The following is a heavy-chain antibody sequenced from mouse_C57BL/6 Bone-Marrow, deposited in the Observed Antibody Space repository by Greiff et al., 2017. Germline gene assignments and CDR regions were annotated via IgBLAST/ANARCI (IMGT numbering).Heavy chain of an antibody. D-gene: IGHD4-1*01. J-gene: IGHJ2*01. CDR3: VRENCIDY. CDR1: GFSFNTYA. V-gene: IGHV10-1*01. CDR2: IRSKSNNYAT. Sequence: EVKLVESGGGLVQPKGSLKLSCAASGFSFNTYAMTWVRQAPGKGLEGVARIRSKSNNYATYYADSVKDRFTISRGDSESMLYLQINNLRTEDAAVYYCVRENCIDYWGQGTTLTVSS.